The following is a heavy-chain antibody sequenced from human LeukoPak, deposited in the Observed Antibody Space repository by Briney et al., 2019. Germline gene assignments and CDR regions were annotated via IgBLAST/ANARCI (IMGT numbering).Heavy chain of an antibody. CDR3: AIVTYYYDSSGYLDY. D-gene: IGHD3-22*01. Sequence: ASVKVSCKASGYTFTSYAISWVRQAPGQGLEWMGWISAYNGNTNYAQKLQGRVTMATDTSTSTAYMELRSLRSDDTAVYYCAIVTYYYDSSGYLDYWGQGTLVTVSS. V-gene: IGHV1-18*01. CDR1: GYTFTSYA. J-gene: IGHJ4*02. CDR2: ISAYNGNT.